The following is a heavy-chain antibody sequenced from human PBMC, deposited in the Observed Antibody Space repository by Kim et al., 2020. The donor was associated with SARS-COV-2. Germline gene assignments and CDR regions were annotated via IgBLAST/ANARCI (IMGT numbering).Heavy chain of an antibody. D-gene: IGHD1-26*01. J-gene: IGHJ3*02. CDR2: IYYSGST. CDR3: ARAGDRIVGATYAFDI. V-gene: IGHV4-59*01. Sequence: SETLSLTCTVSGGSISSYYWSWIRQPPGKGLEWIGYIYYSGSTNYNPSLKSRVTISVDTSKNQFSLKLSSVTAADTAVYYCARAGDRIVGATYAFDIWGQGTMVTVSS. CDR1: GGSISSYY.